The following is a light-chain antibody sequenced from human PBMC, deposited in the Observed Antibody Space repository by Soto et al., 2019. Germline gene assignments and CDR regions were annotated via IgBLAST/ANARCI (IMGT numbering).Light chain of an antibody. CDR3: QQFNGYPMT. V-gene: IGKV1-13*02. CDR2: EAS. CDR1: QGISNS. Sequence: ALQLTQTPSSLSASVGDRVTITCRASQGISNSLAWYQQKPGKVPNLLIYEASSLESGVPSRFSGSGSGTDFTLTISSLQPEDFATYYCQQFNGYPMTFGQGTKVEIK. J-gene: IGKJ1*01.